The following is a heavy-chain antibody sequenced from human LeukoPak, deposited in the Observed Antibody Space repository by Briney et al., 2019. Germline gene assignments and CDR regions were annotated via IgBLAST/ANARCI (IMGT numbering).Heavy chain of an antibody. D-gene: IGHD1-26*01. CDR1: GGTFSSYA. CDR3: ARDNTNGLATRGFDY. Sequence: ASVKVSCKASGGTFSSYAISWVRQAPGQGLEWMGGIIPIFGTANYAQKFQGSVAITTDESTSTAYMELSSLRSEDTAVYYCARDNTNGLATRGFDYWGQGTLVTVSS. V-gene: IGHV1-69*05. CDR2: IIPIFGTA. J-gene: IGHJ4*02.